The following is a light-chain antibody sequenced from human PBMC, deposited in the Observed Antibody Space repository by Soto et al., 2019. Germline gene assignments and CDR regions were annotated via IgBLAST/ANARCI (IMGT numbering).Light chain of an antibody. J-gene: IGLJ2*01. CDR3: QAWDDTTGVV. V-gene: IGLV3-1*01. CDR2: LDT. CDR1: NLGERY. Sequence: SYELTQPPSVSVSPGQTASITCSGANLGERYACWYQQKPGQSPVLVIYLDTKRPSGIPERFSGSNSGNTATLTISGTQAVDEADYYCQAWDDTTGVVFGGGTPLTVL.